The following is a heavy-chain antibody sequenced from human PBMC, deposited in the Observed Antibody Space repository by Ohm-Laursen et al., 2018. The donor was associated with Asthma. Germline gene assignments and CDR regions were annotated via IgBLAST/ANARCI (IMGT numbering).Heavy chain of an antibody. CDR2: IYSTGST. J-gene: IGHJ4*02. CDR3: ARVGYYDSSGYYVFDY. D-gene: IGHD3-22*01. Sequence: SETLSLTCTLSGASFSTYYWGWIRQPPGKGLEWIGYIYSTGSTNYNPSLESRVTISVDTSKNQFSLKLSSVTAADTAVYYCARVGYYDSSGYYVFDYWGQGTLVTVSS. V-gene: IGHV4-59*01. CDR1: GASFSTYY.